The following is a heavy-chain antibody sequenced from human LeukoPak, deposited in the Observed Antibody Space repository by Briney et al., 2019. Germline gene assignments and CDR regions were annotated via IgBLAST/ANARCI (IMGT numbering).Heavy chain of an antibody. Sequence: SETLSLTCTVSGGSISSYYWSWIRQPPGKGLKWIGYIYYSGSTSYNPSPKSRVTISVDTSMSQFSLKLLSVTAADTAVYYCAREDSGYDYSPFDYWGQGILVTVSS. CDR1: GGSISSYY. V-gene: IGHV4-59*01. CDR3: AREDSGYDYSPFDY. CDR2: IYYSGST. D-gene: IGHD5-12*01. J-gene: IGHJ4*02.